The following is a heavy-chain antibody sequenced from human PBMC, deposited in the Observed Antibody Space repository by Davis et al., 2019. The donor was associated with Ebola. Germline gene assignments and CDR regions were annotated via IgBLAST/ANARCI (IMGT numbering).Heavy chain of an antibody. V-gene: IGHV5-51*01. CDR3: ARGTNGYNPGGYFDS. J-gene: IGHJ4*02. Sequence: GESLKISCKGSGYSFTSYYIGWVRQMTGKGLEWMGIIYPGDSDTRYSPSFQGQVTISADKSISTAYLQWSSLKASDTAIYYCARGTNGYNPGGYFDSWGQGTLVTVSS. CDR2: IYPGDSDT. CDR1: GYSFTSYY. D-gene: IGHD5-24*01.